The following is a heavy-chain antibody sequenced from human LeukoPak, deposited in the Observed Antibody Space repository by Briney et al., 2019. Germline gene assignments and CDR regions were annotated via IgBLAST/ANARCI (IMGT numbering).Heavy chain of an antibody. J-gene: IGHJ4*02. CDR1: GTSITYGGYT. V-gene: IGHV4-30-4*07. CDR3: ARGHWEQDTSTYAY. D-gene: IGHD1-26*01. CDR2: IYYSGTT. Sequence: SETLSHPCAVSGTSITYGGYTWNWIRQSPGKGLEWIGYIYYSGTTFYNPSFKSRVSMSLESAKNQLSLKLRSVTAADTAVYYCARGHWEQDTSTYAYWGQGSLVTVSS.